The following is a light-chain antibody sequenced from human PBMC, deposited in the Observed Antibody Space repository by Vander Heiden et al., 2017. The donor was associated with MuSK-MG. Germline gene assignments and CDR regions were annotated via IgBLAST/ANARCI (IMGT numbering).Light chain of an antibody. Sequence: QPVLTQPPPVSGAPGQRVTISCTGSSSNIGAGYDVHWYQQLPGTAPKLLIYGNSSRPSGVPDRFSGSKSGTSASLAITGLQAEDEADYYCQSYDSSQRVVFGGGTKLTVL. V-gene: IGLV1-40*01. CDR3: QSYDSSQRVV. J-gene: IGLJ2*01. CDR1: SSNIGAGYD. CDR2: GNS.